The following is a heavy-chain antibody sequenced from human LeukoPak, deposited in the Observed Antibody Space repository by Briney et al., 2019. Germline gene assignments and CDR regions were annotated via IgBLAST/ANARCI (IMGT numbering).Heavy chain of an antibody. V-gene: IGHV4-61*02. Sequence: SETLSLTCTVSGGPISSGSYYWSWIRQPAGKGLEWIGRIYTSGSTNYNPSLKSRVTISVDTSKNQFSLKLSSVTAADTAVYYCARDRKQGPGWFDPWGQGTLVTVSS. J-gene: IGHJ5*02. CDR3: ARDRKQGPGWFDP. CDR1: GGPISSGSYY. CDR2: IYTSGST.